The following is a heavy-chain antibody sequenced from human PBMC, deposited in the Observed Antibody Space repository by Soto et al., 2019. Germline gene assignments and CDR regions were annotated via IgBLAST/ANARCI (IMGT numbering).Heavy chain of an antibody. J-gene: IGHJ4*02. CDR3: TTQGLTLVSCSSTSCAIYY. CDR1: GFTFSNAW. Sequence: PGGSKRLSCAASGFTFSNAWRSWVRQDTGKGLEWVGRIKSKTDGGTTDYAAPVKGRFTISRDDSKNTLYLQMNSLKTEDTAVYYCTTQGLTLVSCSSTSCAIYYWGQGTLVTVS. CDR2: IKSKTDGGTT. V-gene: IGHV3-15*01. D-gene: IGHD2-2*01.